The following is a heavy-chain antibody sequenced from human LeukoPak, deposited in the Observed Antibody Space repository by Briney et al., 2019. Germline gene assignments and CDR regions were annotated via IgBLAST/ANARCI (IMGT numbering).Heavy chain of an antibody. V-gene: IGHV4-59*01. CDR3: ARVPQATYYDFWSGPVDAFDI. D-gene: IGHD3-3*01. CDR2: IYYSGST. J-gene: IGHJ3*02. Sequence: SETLSLTCTVSGGSISSYYWSWIRQPPGKGLEWIGHIYYSGSTNYNPSLKSRVTISVDTSKNQFSLKLSSVTAADTAVYYCARVPQATYYDFWSGPVDAFDIWGQGTMVTVSS. CDR1: GGSISSYY.